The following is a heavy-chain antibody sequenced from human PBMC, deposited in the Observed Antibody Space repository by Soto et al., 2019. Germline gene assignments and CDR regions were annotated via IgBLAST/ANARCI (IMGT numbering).Heavy chain of an antibody. CDR3: ARLGNYGSGSYSFYYYYYGMDV. D-gene: IGHD3-10*01. Sequence: SETLSLTCTVSGGSISSSSYYWGWIRQPPGKGLEWIGSIYYSGSTYYNPSLKSRVTISVDTSKNQFSLKLSSVTAADTAVYYCARLGNYGSGSYSFYYYYYGMDVWGQGTTVTVSS. V-gene: IGHV4-39*01. CDR2: IYYSGST. CDR1: GGSISSSSYY. J-gene: IGHJ6*02.